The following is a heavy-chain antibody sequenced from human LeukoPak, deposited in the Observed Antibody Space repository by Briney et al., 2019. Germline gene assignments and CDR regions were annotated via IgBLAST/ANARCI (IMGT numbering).Heavy chain of an antibody. Sequence: PGGSLRLSCAASGFTVSSNYMSWVRQAPGKGLEWVGFIRSKAYGGTTEYAASVKGRFTISRDDSKSIAYLQMNSLKTEDTAVYYCTRDQSHDYSTHWGQGTLVTVSS. CDR2: IRSKAYGGTT. CDR1: GFTVSSNY. CDR3: TRDQSHDYSTH. D-gene: IGHD4-11*01. J-gene: IGHJ4*02. V-gene: IGHV3-49*04.